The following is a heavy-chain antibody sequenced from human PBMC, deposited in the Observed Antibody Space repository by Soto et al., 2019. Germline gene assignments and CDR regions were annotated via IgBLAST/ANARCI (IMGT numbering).Heavy chain of an antibody. J-gene: IGHJ5*02. Sequence: TSETLSLTCAVSGGSISSGGYSWSWIRQPPGKGLEWIGYIYHSGSTYYNPSLKSRVTISVDRSKNQFSLKLSSVTAADTAVYYCARGLYSSSPWFDPWGQGTLVTVSS. CDR2: IYHSGST. V-gene: IGHV4-30-2*01. D-gene: IGHD6-6*01. CDR3: ARGLYSSSPWFDP. CDR1: GGSISSGGYS.